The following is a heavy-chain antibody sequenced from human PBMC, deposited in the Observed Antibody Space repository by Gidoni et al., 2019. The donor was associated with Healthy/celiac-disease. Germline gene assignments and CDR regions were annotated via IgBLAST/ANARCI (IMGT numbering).Heavy chain of an antibody. CDR1: GFTSSSYA. Sequence: QVQLVESGGGVVQPGRSLRLSCAASGFTSSSYAMHWVRQAPGKGLEWVAVISYDGSNKYYADSVKGRFTISRDNSKNTLYLQMNSLRAEDTAVYYCAREKDSSSWLDAFDIWGQGTMVTVSS. CDR2: ISYDGSNK. D-gene: IGHD6-13*01. V-gene: IGHV3-30-3*01. J-gene: IGHJ3*02. CDR3: AREKDSSSWLDAFDI.